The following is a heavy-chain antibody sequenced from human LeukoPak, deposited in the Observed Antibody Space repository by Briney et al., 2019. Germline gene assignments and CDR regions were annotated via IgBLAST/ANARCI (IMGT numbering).Heavy chain of an antibody. CDR1: SGSFRTYY. D-gene: IGHD2-2*01. CDR3: VKSNSRYQPWTLDI. J-gene: IGHJ3*02. Sequence: SETLSLTCTVSSGSFRTYYWSWIRQPPGKGLEWVGYIFYNEGTSYNPSLKSRVTISVDTSNNQLSLKVNSVTAADTAMYYCVKSNSRYQPWTLDIWGRGTMVTVSS. CDR2: IFYNEGT. V-gene: IGHV4-59*01.